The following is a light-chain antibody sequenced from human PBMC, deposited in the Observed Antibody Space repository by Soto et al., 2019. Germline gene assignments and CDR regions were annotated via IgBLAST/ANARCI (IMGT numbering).Light chain of an antibody. Sequence: DIQMTQSPSTLSASVGDRVTITCRASQSISSWLAWYQQKPGKVPNFLIYKASSLGTGVPSRYSGSGSGTEFPLTISSLQPDDFADYYCQQDKSYPVTFGGGTKVEIK. CDR2: KAS. V-gene: IGKV1-5*03. J-gene: IGKJ4*01. CDR1: QSISSW. CDR3: QQDKSYPVT.